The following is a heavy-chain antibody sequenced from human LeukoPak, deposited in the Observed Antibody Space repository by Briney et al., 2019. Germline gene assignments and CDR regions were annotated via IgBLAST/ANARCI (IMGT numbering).Heavy chain of an antibody. CDR3: ARADYSSTWSHDYYYMDV. CDR1: GGSISSSSYY. D-gene: IGHD6-13*01. Sequence: SETLSLTCTVSGGSISSSSYYWGWIRQPPGKGLEWIGYIYYSGRTYYNPSLRSRVTISVDTSKNQFSLKLSSVTAADTAVYYCARADYSSTWSHDYYYMDVWGKGTTVTVSS. CDR2: IYYSGRT. J-gene: IGHJ6*03. V-gene: IGHV4-39*07.